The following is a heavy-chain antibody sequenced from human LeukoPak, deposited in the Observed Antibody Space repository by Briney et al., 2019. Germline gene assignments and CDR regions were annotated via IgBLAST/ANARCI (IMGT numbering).Heavy chain of an antibody. CDR2: IYYSGST. CDR1: GGSISSSSYY. CDR3: ARQGSIVVVPANRFDP. V-gene: IGHV4-39*01. D-gene: IGHD2-2*01. J-gene: IGHJ5*02. Sequence: PSETLSLTCTVSGGSISSSSYYWGWIRQPPGKGLEWIGSIYYSGSTYYNPSLQSRVTISVDTSKNQFSLKLSSVTAADTAVYYCARQGSIVVVPANRFDPWGQGTLVTVSS.